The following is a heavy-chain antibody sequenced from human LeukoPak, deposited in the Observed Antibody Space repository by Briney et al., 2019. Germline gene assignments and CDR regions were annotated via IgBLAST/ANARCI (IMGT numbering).Heavy chain of an antibody. D-gene: IGHD3-10*01. J-gene: IGHJ4*02. Sequence: GGSLRLSCAASGFTFSRYWMRWVRQAPGKGLEWVTNIKEDGSEKYYVDSVKGRFTISRDNAKNSLYLQMNSLRVEDTAVYYCARGRSSSGSMNEFWGQGTLVTVSS. CDR3: ARGRSSSGSMNEF. CDR2: IKEDGSEK. CDR1: GFTFSRYW. V-gene: IGHV3-7*02.